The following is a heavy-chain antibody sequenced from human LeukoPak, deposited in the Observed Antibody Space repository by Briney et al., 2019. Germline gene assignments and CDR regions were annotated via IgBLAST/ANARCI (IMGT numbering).Heavy chain of an antibody. CDR1: GYTFTSYG. CDR2: ISAYNGNT. Sequence: ASVKVSCKASGYTFTSYGISLVRQAPGQGLEWMGWISAYNGNTNYAQKLQGRVTMTTDTSTSTAYMELRSLRSDDTAVYYCARNDYDILGYPYYFDYWGQGTLVTVSS. CDR3: ARNDYDILGYPYYFDY. J-gene: IGHJ4*02. D-gene: IGHD3-9*01. V-gene: IGHV1-18*01.